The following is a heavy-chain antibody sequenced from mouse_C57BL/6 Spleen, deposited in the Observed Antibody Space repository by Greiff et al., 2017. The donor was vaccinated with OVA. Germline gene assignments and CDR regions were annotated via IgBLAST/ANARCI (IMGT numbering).Heavy chain of an antibody. CDR3: ARGDYYGSSYDLAY. Sequence: QVQLQQPGAELVKPGASVKLSCKASGYTFTSYWMHWVKQRPGQGLEWIGMIHPYSGSTNYNEKFKSKATLTVDKSSSTAYMQLSSLTSEDSAVYYCARGDYYGSSYDLAYWGQGTLVTVSA. J-gene: IGHJ3*01. CDR2: IHPYSGST. V-gene: IGHV1-64*01. CDR1: GYTFTSYW. D-gene: IGHD1-1*01.